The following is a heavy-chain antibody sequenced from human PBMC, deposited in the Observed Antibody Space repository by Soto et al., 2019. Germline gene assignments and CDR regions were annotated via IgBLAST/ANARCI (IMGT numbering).Heavy chain of an antibody. CDR2: IIPIFGTA. V-gene: IGHV1-69*01. Sequence: QVQLVQSGAEVKKPGSSVKVSCKASGGTFSSYAISWVRQAPGQGLEWMGGIIPIFGTANYAQKFQGRVTITADESTSTAYMELSSLRSEDTAVYYCARRYCSGGSCYQGWFDPWGQGTLVTVSS. D-gene: IGHD2-15*01. J-gene: IGHJ5*02. CDR3: ARRYCSGGSCYQGWFDP. CDR1: GGTFSSYA.